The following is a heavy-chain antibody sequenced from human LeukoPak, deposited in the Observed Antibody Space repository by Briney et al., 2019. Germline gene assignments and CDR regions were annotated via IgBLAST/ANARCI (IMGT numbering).Heavy chain of an antibody. V-gene: IGHV4-59*01. CDR1: GGSISGSH. Sequence: SETLSLTCFVSGGSISGSHWSWIGQPPGKGLEWIGYIQYTGSTDYNPSLRSRVTLSIAMSKNQFSLRLSAVTAADTAVYYCARTGGDCSSGLCYYAMDVWGQGTTVTVS. J-gene: IGHJ6*02. CDR2: IQYTGST. D-gene: IGHD2-21*02. CDR3: ARTGGDCSSGLCYYAMDV.